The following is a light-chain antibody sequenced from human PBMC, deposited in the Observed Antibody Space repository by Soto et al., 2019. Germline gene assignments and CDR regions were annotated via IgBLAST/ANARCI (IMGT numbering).Light chain of an antibody. Sequence: EIVMTQSPATLSVSPGESATLSCRASQNINSDLAWYVQKPGQAPRRVIYGASTRATGVPARFSGSGSGTEFSLTISSLQAEDVAVYYCHQYYSTPWTFGQGTKVDIK. CDR1: QNINSD. J-gene: IGKJ1*01. V-gene: IGKV3-15*01. CDR2: GAS. CDR3: HQYYSTPWT.